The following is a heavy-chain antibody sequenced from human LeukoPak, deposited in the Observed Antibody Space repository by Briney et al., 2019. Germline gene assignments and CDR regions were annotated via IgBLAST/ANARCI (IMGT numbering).Heavy chain of an antibody. D-gene: IGHD4-17*01. CDR1: GYTFTSYD. Sequence: ASVKVSCKASGYTFTSYDINWVRQATGQGLEWMGWMNPNSGNTGYAQKFQGRVTMTRNTSISTAYMELSSLRSEDTAVYYCARSTGGTVTTSFDYWGQGTLVTVSS. J-gene: IGHJ4*02. V-gene: IGHV1-8*01. CDR3: ARSTGGTVTTSFDY. CDR2: MNPNSGNT.